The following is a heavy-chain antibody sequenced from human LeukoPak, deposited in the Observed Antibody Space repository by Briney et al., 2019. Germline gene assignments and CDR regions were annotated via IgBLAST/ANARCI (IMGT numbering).Heavy chain of an antibody. CDR3: VREGNELLSKNFDY. CDR1: GFTFSGHY. CDR2: INPHSGGT. V-gene: IGHV1-2*02. D-gene: IGHD2-21*02. Sequence: GASVKVSCKASGFTFSGHYIHWVRQAAGQGLEWMGYINPHSGGTSSPQKFQGRLTMTTDTSISAVYMELSSLTPDDTAMYYCVREGNELLSKNFDYWGQGTLVTVSS. J-gene: IGHJ4*02.